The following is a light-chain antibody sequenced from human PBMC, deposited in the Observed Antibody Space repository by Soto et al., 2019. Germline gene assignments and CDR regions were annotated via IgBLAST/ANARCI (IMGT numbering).Light chain of an antibody. CDR2: AAS. Sequence: DIQMTQSPSSLSASVGDRVTITCRASQSISSYLNWYRQKSGKAPKLLIYAASSLQSGVPSRFSGSGSGTDFTLTISSLQPEDFATYYCQQSYRNPRTFGPGTKVEIK. CDR3: QQSYRNPRT. J-gene: IGKJ3*01. CDR1: QSISSY. V-gene: IGKV1-39*01.